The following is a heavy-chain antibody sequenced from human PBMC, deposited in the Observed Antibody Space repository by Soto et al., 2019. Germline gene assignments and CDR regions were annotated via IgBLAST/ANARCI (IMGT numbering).Heavy chain of an antibody. CDR1: GFTFSRHS. CDR2: ISTGSTNI. Sequence: GGSLRLSCSASGFTFSRHSMSWVRQAPGKGLEWVSYISTGSTNIHYADSVKGRFTISRDRASSSLYLQMNSLRGDDTAAYYCARGVRTDYYQYYGMDVWGQGTTVTVSS. J-gene: IGHJ6*02. V-gene: IGHV3-48*01. CDR3: ARGVRTDYYQYYGMDV. D-gene: IGHD3-9*01.